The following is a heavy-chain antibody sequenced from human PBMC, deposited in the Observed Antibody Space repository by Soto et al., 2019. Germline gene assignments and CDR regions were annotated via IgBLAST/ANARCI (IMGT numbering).Heavy chain of an antibody. CDR3: AKGLPRLSVLYFDY. CDR2: INHDGSDT. CDR1: GFTFSPYW. Sequence: GGSLRLSCATSGFTFSPYWMHWVRQAPGMGLMWVSRINHDGSDTNYADSVRGRFIVSRDNAKNTLYLQMNSLRAEDTAVYYCAKGLPRLSVLYFDYWGQGTLVTVSS. J-gene: IGHJ4*02. V-gene: IGHV3-74*01. D-gene: IGHD1-26*01.